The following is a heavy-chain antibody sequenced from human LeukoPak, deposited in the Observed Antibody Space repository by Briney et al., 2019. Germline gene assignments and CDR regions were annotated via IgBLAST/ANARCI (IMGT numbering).Heavy chain of an antibody. D-gene: IGHD4-17*01. CDR3: ARYNDYGATNWFDP. V-gene: IGHV4-59*01. J-gene: IGHJ5*02. CDR2: IYYSGST. CDR1: GGSLSSYY. Sequence: PSKTLSLTCTVSGGSLSSYYWSWIRQPPGKGLEWIGYIYYSGSTNYNPSLKSRVTISVDTSKNQFSLKLSSVTAADTAVYYCARYNDYGATNWFDPWGQGTLVTVSS.